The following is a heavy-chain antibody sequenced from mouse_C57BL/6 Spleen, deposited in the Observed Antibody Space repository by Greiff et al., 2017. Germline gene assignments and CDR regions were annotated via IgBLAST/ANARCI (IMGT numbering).Heavy chain of an antibody. CDR1: GYAFSSSW. J-gene: IGHJ2*01. D-gene: IGHD1-1*01. CDR2: IYPGDGDT. V-gene: IGHV1-82*01. CDR3: AREITTVVATSYYFDY. Sequence: QVQLQQSGPELVKPGASVKISCKASGYAFSSSWMNWVKQRPGKGLEWIGRIYPGDGDTNYNGKFKGKATLTADKSSSTAYMQLSSLTSEDSAVYFCAREITTVVATSYYFDYWGQGTTLTVSS.